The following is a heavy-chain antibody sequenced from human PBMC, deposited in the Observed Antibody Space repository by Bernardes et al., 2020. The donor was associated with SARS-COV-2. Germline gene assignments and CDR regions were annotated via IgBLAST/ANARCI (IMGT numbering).Heavy chain of an antibody. CDR1: GFTFSSYA. D-gene: IGHD2-2*01. CDR3: AKGSSTNSYSSMDV. V-gene: IGHV3-23*01. Sequence: GGSLRLSCAASGFTFSSYAMTWVRQAPGKGLEWVSLISSNLDSTYYADSVKGRFTISRDNSENTMYLQMNSLRAEDTAVYYCAKGSSTNSYSSMDVWGQGTTVTVSS. CDR2: ISSNLDST. J-gene: IGHJ6*02.